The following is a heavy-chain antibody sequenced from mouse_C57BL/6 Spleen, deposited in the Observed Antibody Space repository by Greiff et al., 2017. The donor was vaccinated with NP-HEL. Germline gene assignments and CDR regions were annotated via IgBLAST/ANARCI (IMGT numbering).Heavy chain of an antibody. CDR3: ARLYYGSSYFDY. V-gene: IGHV1-72*01. D-gene: IGHD1-1*01. CDR1: GYTFTSYW. J-gene: IGHJ2*01. CDR2: IDPNSGGT. Sequence: QVHVKQPGAELVKPGASVKLSCKASGYTFTSYWMHWVKRRPGRGLEWIGRIDPNSGGTKYNEKFKSKATLTVDKPSSTAYMQLSSLTSEDSAVYYCARLYYGSSYFDYWGQGTTLTVSS.